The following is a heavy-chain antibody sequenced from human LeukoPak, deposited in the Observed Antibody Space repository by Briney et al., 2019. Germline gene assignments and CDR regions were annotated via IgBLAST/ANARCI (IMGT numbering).Heavy chain of an antibody. J-gene: IGHJ5*02. V-gene: IGHV4-31*03. CDR2: IYYSGST. CDR1: GGSISSGGYY. CDR3: ARGIVTVVVAATYNWFDP. Sequence: SETLSLTCTVSGGSISSGGYYWSWIRQHPGKGLEWIGYIYYSGSTYYNPSLKSRVTISVDTSKNQFSLKLSSVTAADTAVYYCARGIVTVVVAATYNWFDPWGQGTLVTVSS. D-gene: IGHD2-15*01.